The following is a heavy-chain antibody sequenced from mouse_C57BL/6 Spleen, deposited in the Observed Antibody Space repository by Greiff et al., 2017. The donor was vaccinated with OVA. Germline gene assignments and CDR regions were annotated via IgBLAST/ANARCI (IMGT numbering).Heavy chain of an antibody. D-gene: IGHD1-1*01. CDR3: AREKTTVVAPGWYFDV. Sequence: QVQLKQPGAELVKPGASVKMSCKASGYTFTSYWITWVKQRPGQGLEWIGDIYPGSGSTNYNEKFKSKATLTVDTSSSTAYMQLSSLTSEDSAVYYCAREKTTVVAPGWYFDVWGTGTTVTVSS. J-gene: IGHJ1*03. CDR2: IYPGSGST. V-gene: IGHV1-55*01. CDR1: GYTFTSYW.